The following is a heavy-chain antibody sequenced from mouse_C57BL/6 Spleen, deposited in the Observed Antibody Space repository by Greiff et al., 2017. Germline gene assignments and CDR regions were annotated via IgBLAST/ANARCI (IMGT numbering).Heavy chain of an antibody. D-gene: IGHD4-1*01. CDR2: ISSGSSTI. CDR1: GFTFSDYG. Sequence: DVKLVESGGGLVKPGGSLKLSCAASGFTFSDYGMHWVRQAPEKGLEWVAYISSGSSTIYYADTVKGRFTISRDNAKNTLFLQMTSLRSEDTAMYYCAILGGAMDYWGQGTSVTVSS. V-gene: IGHV5-17*01. J-gene: IGHJ4*01. CDR3: AILGGAMDY.